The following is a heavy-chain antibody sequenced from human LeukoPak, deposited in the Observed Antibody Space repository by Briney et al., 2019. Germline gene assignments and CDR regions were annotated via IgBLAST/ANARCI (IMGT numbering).Heavy chain of an antibody. Sequence: ASLKVSCKASGYTFTDPYIHWMRQAPGQGLEWMGWINPNSGATKYAQKFQGRVTVTRDTSTSTAYMELSGLRADDTAAYYCARVEYCTTGVCTTYDLWGQGTLVTVSS. D-gene: IGHD2-8*01. J-gene: IGHJ4*02. CDR3: ARVEYCTTGVCTTYDL. V-gene: IGHV1-2*02. CDR2: INPNSGAT. CDR1: GYTFTDPY.